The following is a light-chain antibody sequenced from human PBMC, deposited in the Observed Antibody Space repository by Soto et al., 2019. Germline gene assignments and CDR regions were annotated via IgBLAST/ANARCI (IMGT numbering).Light chain of an antibody. Sequence: LTQPASVSGSPGQSITISCGGTSSDVGAYIYVSWYQQYPGKAPKLIIYEVNNRPSGVSGRFSGSKSDTTAYLTISGLQAEDEADYYCSSYSDSDTKVFGTGTKVTVL. CDR3: SSYSDSDTKV. V-gene: IGLV2-14*03. CDR2: EVN. CDR1: SSDVGAYIY. J-gene: IGLJ1*01.